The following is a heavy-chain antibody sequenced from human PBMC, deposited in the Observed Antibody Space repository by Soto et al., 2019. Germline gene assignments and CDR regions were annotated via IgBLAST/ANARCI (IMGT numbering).Heavy chain of an antibody. Sequence: SQTLSLTCVISGDSVSSNSAAWNWIRQSPSRGLEWLGRTYYRSKWYNDYAVSVKSRITINPDTSKNQFSLQLNSVTPEDTAVYHCARDYSGYDYYYYYYGMDVWGQGTTVTVSS. CDR1: GDSVSSNSAA. CDR3: ARDYSGYDYYYYYYGMDV. CDR2: TYYRSKWYN. D-gene: IGHD5-12*01. J-gene: IGHJ6*02. V-gene: IGHV6-1*01.